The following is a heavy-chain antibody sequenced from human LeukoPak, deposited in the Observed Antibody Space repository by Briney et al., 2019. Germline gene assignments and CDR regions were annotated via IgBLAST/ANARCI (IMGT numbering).Heavy chain of an antibody. Sequence: GASVKVSCKASGYTFTRYGISWVRQAPGQGLEWMGWISAYNGYTNYTQKLQGRVTMTTDTSTSTASMELRSLRSDDTAVYYCARGQPNRLLWFGDLLASINPFDYWGQGTLVTVSS. CDR2: ISAYNGYT. CDR3: ARGQPNRLLWFGDLLASINPFDY. J-gene: IGHJ4*02. V-gene: IGHV1-18*01. CDR1: GYTFTRYG. D-gene: IGHD3-10*01.